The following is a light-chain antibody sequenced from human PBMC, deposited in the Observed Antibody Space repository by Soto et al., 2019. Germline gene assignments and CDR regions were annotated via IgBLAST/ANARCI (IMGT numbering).Light chain of an antibody. V-gene: IGKV3-11*01. Sequence: EIVLTQSPATLSLSPGERATLSCRASQSVRSYLAWYRQKPGQAPRLLIYDASNRATGIPARFSGSGSGTDFTLTISSLEPEDFAIYYCQHYNNWPHTFGQGTKLEIK. CDR1: QSVRSY. J-gene: IGKJ2*01. CDR2: DAS. CDR3: QHYNNWPHT.